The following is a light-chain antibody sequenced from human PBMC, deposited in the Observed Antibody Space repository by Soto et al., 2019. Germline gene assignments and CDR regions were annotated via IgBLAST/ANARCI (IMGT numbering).Light chain of an antibody. CDR3: QQTYSNLWT. V-gene: IGKV1-39*01. Sequence: DIQMTQSHSTLSASVGDRVTITCRASQTIDSWLAWYQQRPGKPPKLLIYAASTLHTGVPSRFSGRGSGTDFTLTINNLQREDFADYFCQQTYSNLWTFGQGTKVDI. CDR2: AAS. CDR1: QTIDSW. J-gene: IGKJ1*01.